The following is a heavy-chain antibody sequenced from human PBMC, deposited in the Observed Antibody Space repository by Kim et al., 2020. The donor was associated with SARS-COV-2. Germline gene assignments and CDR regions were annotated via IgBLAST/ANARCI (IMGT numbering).Heavy chain of an antibody. CDR1: GFTVSSNY. CDR2: IYSGGST. D-gene: IGHD5-18*01. CDR3: ARDRVDTAMVHNRQIYYYYCMDV. J-gene: IGHJ6*02. Sequence: GGSLRLSCAASGFTVSSNYMSWVRQAPGKGLEWVSVIYSGGSTYYADSVKGRFTISRDNSKNKLYLQMNSLRAEDTAVYYCARDRVDTAMVHNRQIYYYYCMDVWGQGTTVTVSS. V-gene: IGHV3-66*02.